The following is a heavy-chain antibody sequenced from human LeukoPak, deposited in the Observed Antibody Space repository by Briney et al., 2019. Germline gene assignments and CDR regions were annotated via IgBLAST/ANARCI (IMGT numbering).Heavy chain of an antibody. CDR2: LITTGGNA. CDR3: AKDPPHSPFDY. Sequence: GGSLRLSCAASGFTSTSYAMSWVRQAPGKGLEWVAALITTGGNAFYADSVKGRFTISGDTSKNTFYLQMNSLRAEDTAVYYCAKDPPHSPFDYWGQGTLVTVSS. D-gene: IGHD2-15*01. J-gene: IGHJ4*02. CDR1: GFTSTSYA. V-gene: IGHV3-23*01.